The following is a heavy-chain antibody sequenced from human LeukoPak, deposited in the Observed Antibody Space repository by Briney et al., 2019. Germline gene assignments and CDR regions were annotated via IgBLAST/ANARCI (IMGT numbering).Heavy chain of an antibody. V-gene: IGHV3-11*03. CDR3: ASKGGN. D-gene: IGHD2-15*01. CDR1: GFTFSDYY. CDR2: ISSSGSST. Sequence: GGSLRLSCAASGFTFSDYYMNWIRQAPGKGLEWISYISSSGSSTRYADSVKGRFTISRENTRNSLYLQMTSLRADDTAVYYCASKGGNWGQGTLVTVS. J-gene: IGHJ4*02.